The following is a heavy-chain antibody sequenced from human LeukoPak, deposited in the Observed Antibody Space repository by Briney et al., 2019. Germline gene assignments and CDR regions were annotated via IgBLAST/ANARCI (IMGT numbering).Heavy chain of an antibody. V-gene: IGHV4-39*01. J-gene: IGHJ4*02. CDR1: GFTFSSYA. D-gene: IGHD3-22*01. CDR3: ARRYYDSRLDY. CDR2: IYYSGST. Sequence: PGGSLRLSCAASGFTFSSYAMSWVRQAPGKGLEWIGSIYYSGSTYYNPSLKSRVTISVDTSKNQFSVKLSSVTAADTAVYYCARRYYDSRLDYWGQGTLVTVSS.